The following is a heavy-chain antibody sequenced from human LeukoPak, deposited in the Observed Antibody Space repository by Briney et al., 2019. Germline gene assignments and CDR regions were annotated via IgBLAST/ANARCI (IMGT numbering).Heavy chain of an antibody. CDR3: ARDPDGSGSYYALYGMDV. V-gene: IGHV3-21*01. J-gene: IGHJ6*02. D-gene: IGHD3-10*01. CDR2: ISNSSSYI. CDR1: GFTFSSYS. Sequence: TGGSLRLSCAASGFTFSSYSMNWVRQAPGKGLEWVSSISNSSSYIYYADSVKGRFTISRDNAKNSLYLQMNSLRAEDTAVYYCARDPDGSGSYYALYGMDVWGQGTTVTVSS.